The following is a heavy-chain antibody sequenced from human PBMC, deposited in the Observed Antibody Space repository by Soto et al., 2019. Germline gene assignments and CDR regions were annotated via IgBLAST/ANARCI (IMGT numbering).Heavy chain of an antibody. CDR2: IWYDGSNK. D-gene: IGHD2-15*01. CDR3: ARDAAYCSGGSCYSDYYHYYYLDV. CDR1: GFTFSSYG. Sequence: LRLSCAASGFTFSSYGMHWVRQAPGKGLEWVAVIWYDGSNKYYADSVKGRFTISRDNSKNTLYLQMNSLRAEDTAVYYCARDAAYCSGGSCYSDYYHYYYLDVWGKGTTVTVSS. V-gene: IGHV3-33*01. J-gene: IGHJ6*03.